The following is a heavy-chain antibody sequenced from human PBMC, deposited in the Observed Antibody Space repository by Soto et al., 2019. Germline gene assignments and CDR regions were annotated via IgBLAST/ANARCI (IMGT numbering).Heavy chain of an antibody. V-gene: IGHV1-46*01. D-gene: IGHD6-13*01. J-gene: IGHJ4*02. CDR1: GYIFINYY. CDR3: ARDLAAADN. CDR2: FNPMSGST. Sequence: QVQLVQSGAEVKKPGASVKISCKTSGYIFINYYIHWVRQAPGQGLEWVALFNPMSGSTNYAQKLQGRVTVTSETSTSTVDMALSSLISEDTAVYCCARDLAAADNWGQGTLVTVSS.